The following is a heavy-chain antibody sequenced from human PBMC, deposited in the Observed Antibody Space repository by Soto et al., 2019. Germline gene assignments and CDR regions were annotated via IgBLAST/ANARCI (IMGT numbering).Heavy chain of an antibody. V-gene: IGHV4-59*08. CDR1: GGSIGYFY. Sequence: SETLSFTCTVSGGSIGYFYWSWILQPSGKGLKWIGYISYSGSTNYNPSLKSRVTMLVDTSKNQFSLKLSSVTAAHTAVYYCARHGQQQLDDSFDYRGQRTLVTVSS. CDR2: ISYSGST. J-gene: IGHJ4*02. D-gene: IGHD6-13*01. CDR3: ARHGQQQLDDSFDY.